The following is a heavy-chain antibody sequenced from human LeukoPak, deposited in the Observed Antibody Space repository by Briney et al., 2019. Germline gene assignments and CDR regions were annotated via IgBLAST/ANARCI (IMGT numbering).Heavy chain of an antibody. CDR3: ARDQDRAFDI. CDR2: IWHDGSHK. CDR1: AFPFSSYG. J-gene: IGHJ3*02. Sequence: PGGSLRLSCAASAFPFSSYGMHWVRQAPGKGLEWVAVIWHDGSHKYYADSVKGRFTISRDNSKNTLYLQMNSMRAEDTAVYYCARDQDRAFDIWGQGTMVTVSS. V-gene: IGHV3-33*01.